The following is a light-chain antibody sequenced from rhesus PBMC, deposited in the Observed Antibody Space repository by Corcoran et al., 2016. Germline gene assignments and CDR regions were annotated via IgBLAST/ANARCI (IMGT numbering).Light chain of an antibody. V-gene: IGKV3-10*01. CDR1: QSVSSY. J-gene: IGKJ4*01. CDR2: GAS. CDR3: YQHSSGLT. Sequence: QVILTQSPATLSLSPGERATLSCRASQSVSSYLAWYQQKPGQAPRLLIYGASSRANGVPDRFSGSGSGTDFTLTISSLEPEDVGVYHCYQHSSGLTFGGGTKVEFK.